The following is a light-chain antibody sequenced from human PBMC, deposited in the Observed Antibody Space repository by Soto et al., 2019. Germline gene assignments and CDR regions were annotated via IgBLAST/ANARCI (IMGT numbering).Light chain of an antibody. CDR3: QTWGTGIHWV. CDR1: SGHSSYA. Sequence: QPVLTQSPSASASLGASVKLTCTLSSGHSSYAIAWHQQQPETGPRYLMKLNSDGSHSKGDGIPDRFSGSSSGAERYLTISSLQSEDEADYYCQTWGTGIHWVFGGGTKLTVL. CDR2: LNSDGSH. J-gene: IGLJ3*02. V-gene: IGLV4-69*01.